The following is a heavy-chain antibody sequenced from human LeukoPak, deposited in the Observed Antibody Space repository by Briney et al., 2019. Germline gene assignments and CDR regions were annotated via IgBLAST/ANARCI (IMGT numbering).Heavy chain of an antibody. J-gene: IGHJ6*03. D-gene: IGHD2-15*01. CDR3: AKDQGAAVVFYYCYMDV. Sequence: GGSLRLSCVGSGFTFSTYAMSWVRQAPGKGLEWVAFIRYDGSNEYYGDSVKGRFTISRDNSKDTLYLQMNSLRAEDTALYYCAKDQGAAVVFYYCYMDVWGKGTTVTVSS. CDR1: GFTFSTYA. V-gene: IGHV3-30*02. CDR2: IRYDGSNE.